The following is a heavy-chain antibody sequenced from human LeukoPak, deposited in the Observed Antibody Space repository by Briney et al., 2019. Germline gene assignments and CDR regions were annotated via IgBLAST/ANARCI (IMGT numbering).Heavy chain of an antibody. D-gene: IGHD6-19*01. J-gene: IGHJ3*02. CDR2: IYYGGST. CDR1: GGSFSGYY. CDR3: AGRGGFSSGSDDAFDI. V-gene: IGHV4-34*01. Sequence: PSETLSLTCAVYGGSFSGYYWSWIRQPPGKGLEWIGSIYYGGSTYYNPSLKSRVTISVDTSKNQFSLKLSSVTAADTAVYYCAGRGGFSSGSDDAFDIWGQGTMVTVSS.